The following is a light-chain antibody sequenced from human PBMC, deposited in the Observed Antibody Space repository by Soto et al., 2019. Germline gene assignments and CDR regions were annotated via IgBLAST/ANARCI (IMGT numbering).Light chain of an antibody. J-gene: IGKJ3*01. Sequence: EIVMTQSPTTLSVSPGERATLSCRASQSVRDNLAWYQQKPGQAPRLLIYGASTRATGIPARFSGSGSGTEFTLTISSLQSEDFAVYYCQYNDSWPRLFGPGTKVDIK. CDR2: GAS. CDR1: QSVRDN. V-gene: IGKV3-15*01. CDR3: QYNDSWPRL.